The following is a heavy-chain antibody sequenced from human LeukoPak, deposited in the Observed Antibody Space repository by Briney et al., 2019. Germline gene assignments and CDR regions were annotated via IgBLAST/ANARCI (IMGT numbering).Heavy chain of an antibody. D-gene: IGHD4-17*01. V-gene: IGHV3-69-1*01. Sequence: GGSLRLSCVASGFSLSNYNMNWVRQAPGKGLEWISYIVITNTVIDADSVKGRFTISRDNAENSLYLQMNNLRAEDTAVYYCVRDHDYGFDYWGQGTLVTVSS. J-gene: IGHJ4*02. CDR2: IVITNTV. CDR3: VRDHDYGFDY. CDR1: GFSLSNYN.